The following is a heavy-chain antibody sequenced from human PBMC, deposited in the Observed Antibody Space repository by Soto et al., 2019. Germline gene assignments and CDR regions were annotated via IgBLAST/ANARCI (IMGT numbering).Heavy chain of an antibody. CDR2: IIPIFGTA. CDR1: GGTFSSYA. V-gene: IGHV1-69*13. J-gene: IGHJ4*02. D-gene: IGHD1-20*01. Sequence: SVKVSCKASGGTFSSYAISWVRQAPGQGLEWMGGIIPIFGTANYAQKFQGRVTITADESTSTAHMELSSLRSEDTAVYYWATSRERYNWNLDYWGQGTLVTVSS. CDR3: ATSRERYNWNLDY.